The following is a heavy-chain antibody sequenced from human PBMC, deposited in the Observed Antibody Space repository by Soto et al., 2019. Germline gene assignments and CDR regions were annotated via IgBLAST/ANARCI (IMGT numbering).Heavy chain of an antibody. J-gene: IGHJ4*02. V-gene: IGHV3-23*01. CDR3: AKDQSNSNPLYYFDF. CDR2: MSRTGDNT. CDR1: GFTFSIYA. Sequence: GGALRLSCAASGFTFSIYAMTWVRQSPGKGLEWVSSMSRTGDNTYYADSVKGRFTISRDNSKNTLYLQMNSLRAEDTAIYYCAKDQSNSNPLYYFDFWGPGTLVTVSS. D-gene: IGHD3-22*01.